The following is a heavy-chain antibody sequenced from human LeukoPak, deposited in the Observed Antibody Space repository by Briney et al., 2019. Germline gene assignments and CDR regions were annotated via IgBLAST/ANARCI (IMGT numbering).Heavy chain of an antibody. CDR2: IRYDGSNK. CDR1: GFRFSDYG. CDR3: AKDLGYNWNFDALDI. D-gene: IGHD1-1*01. Sequence: GGPLRLSCAASGFRFSDYGMHWVRQAPGKGPEWVTFIRYDGSNKHSADSVKGRFTISRDNSRNTLYLQMNSLRPEDTAVYYCAKDLGYNWNFDALDIWGQGTMVTVSS. V-gene: IGHV3-30*02. J-gene: IGHJ3*02.